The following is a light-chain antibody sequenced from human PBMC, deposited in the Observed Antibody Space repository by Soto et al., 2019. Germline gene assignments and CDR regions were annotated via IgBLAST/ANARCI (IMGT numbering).Light chain of an antibody. CDR3: QQYNNWPPYT. V-gene: IGKV3-15*01. CDR1: QSVSSN. Sequence: EIVMTQSPATLSVSPGERATLSCRASQSVSSNLAWYQQKPGQAPRLLIYGASTRATGIPARFSGSGSGTEFTITISSLQSEDFAVYYCQQYNNWPPYTFGQGTKLEI. CDR2: GAS. J-gene: IGKJ2*01.